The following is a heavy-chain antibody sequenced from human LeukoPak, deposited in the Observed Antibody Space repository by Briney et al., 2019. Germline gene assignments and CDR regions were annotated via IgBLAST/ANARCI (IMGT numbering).Heavy chain of an antibody. CDR1: GYTFTGYA. Sequence: ASVRFSCKASGYTFTGYAVTWVRQAPGQGLEWIGWISAYNGGTNYAQKFQGRVTMTTDTSTTTGYMELRSLKSDDTAVYYCARDQLRYYGSGSYYSDMDVWGQGTTVTASS. CDR3: ARDQLRYYGSGSYYSDMDV. D-gene: IGHD3-10*01. V-gene: IGHV1-18*01. CDR2: ISAYNGGT. J-gene: IGHJ6*02.